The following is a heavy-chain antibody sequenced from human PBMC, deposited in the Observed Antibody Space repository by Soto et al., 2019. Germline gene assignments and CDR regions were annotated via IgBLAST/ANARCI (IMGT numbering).Heavy chain of an antibody. CDR3: ARESHGSGIDY. D-gene: IGHD3-10*01. CDR2: ISSSSSYI. V-gene: IGHV3-21*01. J-gene: IGHJ4*02. CDR1: GFTFSSYS. Sequence: GGSLRLSCAASGFTFSSYSMNWVRQAPGKGLEWVSSISSSSSYIYYADSVKGRFTISRDNAKNSLYLQMNSLRAEDTAVYYCARESHGSGIDYWGQGTLVTVSS.